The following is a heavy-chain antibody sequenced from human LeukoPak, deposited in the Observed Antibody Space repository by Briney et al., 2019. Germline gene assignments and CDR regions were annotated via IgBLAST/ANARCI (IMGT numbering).Heavy chain of an antibody. CDR3: GPSYYYDSSGPLSV. D-gene: IGHD3-22*01. Sequence: SGGSLRLSCAASGFTFSSYGMHWVRQAPGKGLEWVAVISYDGSNKYYADSVKGRFTISRDNSKNTLYLQMNSLRAEDTAVYYCGPSYYYDSSGPLSVWGQGTLVTVSS. J-gene: IGHJ4*02. CDR1: GFTFSSYG. V-gene: IGHV3-30*03. CDR2: ISYDGSNK.